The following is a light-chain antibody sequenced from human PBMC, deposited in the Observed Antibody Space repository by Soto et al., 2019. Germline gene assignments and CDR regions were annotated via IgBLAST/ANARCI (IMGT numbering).Light chain of an antibody. CDR2: EVS. V-gene: IGKV2D-29*01. CDR1: QSLLYKDGKTY. Sequence: DVVMTQGPLSLSVTPGQPASISCKSSQSLLYKDGKTYLHWYVQKPGQPPHLLIYEVSNRFSAVPDSFSGSGSGTDFPLRISRVEAEDVGVYYCVQSLRPPLYIFGQGTKLEIK. J-gene: IGKJ2*01. CDR3: VQSLRPPLYI.